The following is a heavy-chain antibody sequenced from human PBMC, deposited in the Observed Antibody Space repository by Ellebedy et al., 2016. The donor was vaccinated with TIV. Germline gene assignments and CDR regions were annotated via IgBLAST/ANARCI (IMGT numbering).Heavy chain of an antibody. CDR3: ARGYSYGYCFDY. CDR2: FYYNGST. Sequence: MPSETLSLTCTVSAGSISSSSYHWGWIRPPPGKGLEWIGTFYYNGSTYYYPSPKSRVTISADTSKNQFSLKLSYVTAADRAEYYCARGYSYGYCFDYWGQGTLVTVSS. CDR1: AGSISSSSYH. J-gene: IGHJ4*02. V-gene: IGHV4-39*01. D-gene: IGHD5-18*01.